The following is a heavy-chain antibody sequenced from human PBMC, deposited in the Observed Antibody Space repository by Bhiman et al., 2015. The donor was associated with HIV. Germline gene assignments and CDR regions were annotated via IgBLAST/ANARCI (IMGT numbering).Heavy chain of an antibody. D-gene: IGHD5-18*01. CDR2: ISWNSDGI. Sequence: EVQLVESGGGLVQPGRSLRLSCAASGFTFDDYAMHWVRQAPGKGLEWVSGISWNSDGIGYADSVKGRFTISRDNAKNTLYLQMNSLRAEDTAVYYCGYSQNDYYYGMDVWGQGTTVTVSS. CDR3: GYSQNDYYYGMDV. J-gene: IGHJ6*02. CDR1: GFTFDDYA. V-gene: IGHV3-9*01.